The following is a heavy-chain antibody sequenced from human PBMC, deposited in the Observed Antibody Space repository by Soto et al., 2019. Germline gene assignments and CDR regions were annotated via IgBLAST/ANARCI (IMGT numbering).Heavy chain of an antibody. Sequence: QVQLQESSTGLVKPSQTLSLTCTVSGGSISSGDYYWSWIRQPPGKGLEWIGYIYYSGSTYYNPSLKSRVNISVKTAKNQFSLKVSSVTAAGKAVYYCAREAGGYGGLAEYFQHWGQGTLVTVSS. J-gene: IGHJ1*01. V-gene: IGHV4-30-4*01. D-gene: IGHD5-12*01. CDR3: AREAGGYGGLAEYFQH. CDR2: IYYSGST. CDR1: GGSISSGDYY.